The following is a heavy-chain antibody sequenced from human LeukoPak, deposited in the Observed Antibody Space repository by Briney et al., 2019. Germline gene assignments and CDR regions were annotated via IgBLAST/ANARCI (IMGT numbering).Heavy chain of an antibody. J-gene: IGHJ4*02. CDR3: ARELTVANQPRFDF. CDR1: GFAFSVYA. V-gene: IGHV3-30-3*01. Sequence: PGGSLRLSCAASGFAFSVYAMHWVRQAPGKGLEWVALISYDGSNKYYADSVKGRFTISRDNSKNTLYLQMNSLRAEDTAVYYCARELTVANQPRFDFWGQGTLVTVSS. D-gene: IGHD4-17*01. CDR2: ISYDGSNK.